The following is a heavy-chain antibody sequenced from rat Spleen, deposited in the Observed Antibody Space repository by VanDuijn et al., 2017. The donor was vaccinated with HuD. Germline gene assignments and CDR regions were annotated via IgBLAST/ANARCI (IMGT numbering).Heavy chain of an antibody. Sequence: EVQLVESGGGLVQPGRSLKLSCAASGFTFSNYYMAWVRQAPTKGLEWVASISPSGSTTHYRDSVRGRFTIFRDVAKSTLYLQMDSLRSEDTATYYCARHWGYFDFWGPGTMVTVSS. CDR3: ARHWGYFDF. J-gene: IGHJ1*01. CDR2: ISPSGSTT. CDR1: GFTFSNYY. D-gene: IGHD4-6*01. V-gene: IGHV5-25*01.